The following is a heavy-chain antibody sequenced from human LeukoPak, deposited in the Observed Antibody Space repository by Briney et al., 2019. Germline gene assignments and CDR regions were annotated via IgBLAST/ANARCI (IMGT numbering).Heavy chain of an antibody. D-gene: IGHD1-26*01. V-gene: IGHV3-74*01. CDR3: ARIGAATYAFDI. Sequence: PGGSLRLSCAASGFPFSSYSMNWVRQAPGKGLVWVSRIKSDGSSTSYADSVKGRFTISRDNAKNTLYLQMNSLRAEDTAVYYCARIGAATYAFDIWGQGTMVTVSS. CDR1: GFPFSSYS. CDR2: IKSDGSST. J-gene: IGHJ3*02.